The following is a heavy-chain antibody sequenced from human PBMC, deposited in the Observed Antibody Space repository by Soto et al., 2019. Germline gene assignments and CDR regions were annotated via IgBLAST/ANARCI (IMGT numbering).Heavy chain of an antibody. CDR3: ARGSEGVGMDV. J-gene: IGHJ6*02. V-gene: IGHV4-34*01. Sequence: SETLSLTCAVYGGSFSGYYWSWIRQPPGKGLEWIGEINHSGSTNYNPSLKSRVTISVDTSKNQFALKLSSVTAADTAVYYCARGSEGVGMDVWGQGTTVTVSS. CDR1: GGSFSGYY. D-gene: IGHD6-25*01. CDR2: INHSGST.